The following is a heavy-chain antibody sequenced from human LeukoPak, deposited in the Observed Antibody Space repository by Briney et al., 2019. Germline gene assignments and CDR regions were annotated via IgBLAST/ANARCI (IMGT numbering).Heavy chain of an antibody. V-gene: IGHV2-5*01. Sequence: SGPTLVKPTQTLTLTCTFSGFSLSTSGVGVGWIRQPPGKALEWLPLIYWNDDKRYSPSLKSRLTITKDTSKNQVVLTMTNMDPVDTATYYCAHSTRAPNRYNWFDPWGQGTLVTVSS. CDR2: IYWNDDK. CDR1: GFSLSTSGVG. J-gene: IGHJ5*02. D-gene: IGHD1-14*01. CDR3: AHSTRAPNRYNWFDP.